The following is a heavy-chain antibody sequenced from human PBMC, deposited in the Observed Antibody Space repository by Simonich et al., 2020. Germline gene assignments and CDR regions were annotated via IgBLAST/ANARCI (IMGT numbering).Heavy chain of an antibody. CDR2: IYSSGST. J-gene: IGHJ3*02. CDR3: ARHAGFAFDI. CDR1: GGPISSSSYY. Sequence: QLQLQESGPGLVKPSETLSLTCTVSGGPISSSSYYWGWIRQPPGKGLEWIGRIYSSGSTSYNPSLKSRVTISVDTSKNQFSLKLSSVTAADTAVYYCARHAGFAFDIWGQGTMVTVSS. D-gene: IGHD6-13*01. V-gene: IGHV4-39*01.